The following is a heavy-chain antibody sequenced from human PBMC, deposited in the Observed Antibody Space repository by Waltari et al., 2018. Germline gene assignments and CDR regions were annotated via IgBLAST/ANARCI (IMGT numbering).Heavy chain of an antibody. CDR2: INSDGSST. CDR3: SDVFDVLHF. Sequence: EVQLVESGGGLVQPGGSLRLSCAASGFTVSSCWMHWVRQDPGKGLVWVAGINSDGSSTFYADSVKVRFSISRDDAKNTLYLQMNSLRLEDTAVYYCSDVFDVLHFWGQGTMVSVSS. V-gene: IGHV3-74*01. J-gene: IGHJ3*01. CDR1: GFTVSSCW.